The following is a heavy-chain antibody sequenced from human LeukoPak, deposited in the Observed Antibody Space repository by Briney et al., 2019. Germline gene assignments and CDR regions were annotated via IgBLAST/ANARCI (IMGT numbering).Heavy chain of an antibody. CDR3: ARDLTRYYDSSGYYP. CDR2: IKQDGSEK. D-gene: IGHD3-22*01. V-gene: IGHV3-7*01. CDR1: GFTFSSYW. Sequence: PGGSLRLSCAASGFTFSSYWMSWVRQAPGKGLEWVANIKQDGSEKYYVDSVKGRFTITRDNAKNSLYLQMNSLRAEDTAVYYCARDLTRYYDSSGYYPWGQGTLVTVSS. J-gene: IGHJ5*02.